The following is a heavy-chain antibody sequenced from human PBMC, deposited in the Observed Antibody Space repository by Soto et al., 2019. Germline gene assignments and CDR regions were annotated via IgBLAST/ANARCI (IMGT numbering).Heavy chain of an antibody. CDR3: ASSRYSSGWYNWFGP. V-gene: IGHV4-39*01. CDR1: GGSLSSSSYY. Sequence: QLQLQESGPGLVKPSETLSLTCTVSGGSLSSSSYYWGWIRQPPGKGLEWIGSIYYRGSTYYNPSLTSRVTISVETSTTQFSLKLSSATAADTAVHYCASSRYSSGWYNWFGPWGQGTLVTVSS. J-gene: IGHJ5*02. D-gene: IGHD6-19*01. CDR2: IYYRGST.